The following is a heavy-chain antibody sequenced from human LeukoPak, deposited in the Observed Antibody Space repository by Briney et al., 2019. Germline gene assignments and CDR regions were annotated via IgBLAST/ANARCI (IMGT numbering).Heavy chain of an antibody. D-gene: IGHD5-24*01. J-gene: IGHJ4*02. CDR1: GFTFSSYW. V-gene: IGHV3-7*04. CDR2: IKKDGSEK. CDR3: ARETEMANLDY. Sequence: PGGSLRLSCTASGFTFSSYWMNWVRQAPGKGLEWVANIKKDGSEKYYVDSVKGRFTISRENAKKSLYLQMNSLRAEDTAVYYCARETEMANLDYWVQGTLVTVSS.